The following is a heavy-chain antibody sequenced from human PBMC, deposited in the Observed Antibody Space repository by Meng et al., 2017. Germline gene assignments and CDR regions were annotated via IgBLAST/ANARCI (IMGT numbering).Heavy chain of an antibody. CDR1: GYTFTSYA. V-gene: IGHV1-3*01. CDR3: ARASYDYVWGSYLFGDY. J-gene: IGHJ4*02. Sequence: QVQLVQSGGEVKKPGASVKVSCKASGYTFTSYAMHWVRQAPGQRLGWMGWINAGNGNTKYSQKFQGRVTITRDTSASTAYMELSSLRSEDTAVYYCARASYDYVWGSYLFGDYWGQGTLVTVSS. CDR2: INAGNGNT. D-gene: IGHD3-16*02.